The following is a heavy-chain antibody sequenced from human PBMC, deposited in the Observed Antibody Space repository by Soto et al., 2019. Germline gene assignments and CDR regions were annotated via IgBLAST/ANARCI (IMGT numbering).Heavy chain of an antibody. Sequence: QVQLLQSGAEVKKPGASVKISCKASGYTFSFDYLSWVRRAPGHGLQWMGKINPDGGATTYAQSFQGRVSITSDASTGTVYMELSSLTSDDTAVYYCAKGRRNTFWGQGTLVSVSS. D-gene: IGHD3-10*01. J-gene: IGHJ4*02. CDR2: INPDGGAT. CDR1: GYTFSFDY. CDR3: AKGRRNTF. V-gene: IGHV1-46*01.